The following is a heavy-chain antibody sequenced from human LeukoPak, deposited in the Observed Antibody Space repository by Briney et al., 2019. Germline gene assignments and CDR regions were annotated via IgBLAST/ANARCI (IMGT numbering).Heavy chain of an antibody. CDR2: IYYSGST. CDR3: ARLTPYYYDSSGYPDY. J-gene: IGHJ4*02. D-gene: IGHD3-22*01. V-gene: IGHV4-59*01. CDR1: GGSISSYY. Sequence: SETLSLTCTVSGGSISSYYWSWIRQPPGKGLEWIGYIYYSGSTNYNPSLKSRVTISVDTSKNQFSLKLSSVTAADTAVYYCARLTPYYYDSSGYPDYWGQGTLVTVSS.